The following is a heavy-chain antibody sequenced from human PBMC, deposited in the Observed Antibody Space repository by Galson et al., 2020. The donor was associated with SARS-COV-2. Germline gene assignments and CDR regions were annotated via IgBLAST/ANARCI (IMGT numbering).Heavy chain of an antibody. J-gene: IGHJ3*02. CDR1: GTSLTVTGEH. D-gene: IGHD2-21*01. Sequence: KMSGPTLVNPTPTLTLTCYYSGTSLTVTGEHVGWFRQPTGKTLERHYLLYWDDDNHNTPSLQSRLTITKHTTGNQVVFTMTDMYLVDTTTYFCADRRGGWGGVSGRDAFGIWGQGTLVTVSS. CDR2: LYWDDDN. V-gene: IGHV2-5*02. CDR3: ADRRGGWGGVSGRDAFGI.